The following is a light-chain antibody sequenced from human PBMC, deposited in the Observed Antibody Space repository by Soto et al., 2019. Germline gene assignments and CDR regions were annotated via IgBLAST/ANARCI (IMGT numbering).Light chain of an antibody. J-gene: IGKJ1*01. V-gene: IGKV1-5*03. Sequence: QMTQSPSTLSASVGDTVTITCRASQSISTWLAWYQQKPGKATKLLIYKASTLQSGVPSRFGGSGSRTEFTLTISSLQPDDFATSYCQQYNTYSTFGQGTKVEI. CDR2: KAS. CDR1: QSISTW. CDR3: QQYNTYST.